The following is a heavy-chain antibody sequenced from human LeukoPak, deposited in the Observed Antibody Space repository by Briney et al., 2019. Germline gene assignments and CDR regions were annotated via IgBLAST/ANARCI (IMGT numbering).Heavy chain of an antibody. J-gene: IGHJ6*03. CDR2: ISYDGSNK. CDR3: ARDPAGGYYFDGIYYYMDV. Sequence: GGSQRLSCAASGFTFSSYAMHWVRQAPGKGLEWVAVISYDGSNKYYADSVKGRFTISRDNSKNTLYLQMNSLRAEDTAVYYCARDPAGGYYFDGIYYYMDVWGKGTTVTVSS. CDR1: GFTFSSYA. V-gene: IGHV3-30*04. D-gene: IGHD3-22*01.